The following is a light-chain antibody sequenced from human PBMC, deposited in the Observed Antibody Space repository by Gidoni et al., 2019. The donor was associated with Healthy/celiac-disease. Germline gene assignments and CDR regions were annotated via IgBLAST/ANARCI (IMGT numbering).Light chain of an antibody. Sequence: DIQMTQSPSSLSASVGGRVTITCQASQDISNYLNWYQQKPGKAPKLLFYDASNLETGVPSRFSGSGSGTDFTFTISSLQPEDIATYYCQQYDNLPTWTFXXXTKVEIK. CDR1: QDISNY. V-gene: IGKV1-33*01. CDR2: DAS. J-gene: IGKJ1*01. CDR3: QQYDNLPTWT.